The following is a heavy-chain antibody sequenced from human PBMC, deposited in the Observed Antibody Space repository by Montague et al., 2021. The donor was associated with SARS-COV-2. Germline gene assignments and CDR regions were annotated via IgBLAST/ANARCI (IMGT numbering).Heavy chain of an antibody. CDR2: INGRARA. CDR3: ARETSGYEYYFDV. J-gene: IGHJ4*02. Sequence: SETLSLTCGVFGGSISGYYWCRISQTHRLRLRWTRAINGRARALTTASLQGRVSISIDTSNNQFSLKLTSVAAADTAMYFCARETSGYEYYFDVWGQGTLVTVSS. D-gene: IGHD5-12*01. CDR1: GGSISGYY. V-gene: IGHV4-34*05.